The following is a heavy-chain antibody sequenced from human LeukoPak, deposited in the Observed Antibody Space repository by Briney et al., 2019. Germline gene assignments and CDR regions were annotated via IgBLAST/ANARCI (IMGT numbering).Heavy chain of an antibody. CDR2: IYYGGST. Sequence: PSETLSLTCTASGGSISSYYWSWIRQPPGKGLEWIGYIYYGGSTNYNPSLKSRVTISVDTSKNQFSLKLTSVTAADTAVYYCARGLTYYFDSSGYYVTDAFDIWGQGTMVTVSS. CDR3: ARGLTYYFDSSGYYVTDAFDI. CDR1: GGSISSYY. D-gene: IGHD3-22*01. V-gene: IGHV4-59*01. J-gene: IGHJ3*02.